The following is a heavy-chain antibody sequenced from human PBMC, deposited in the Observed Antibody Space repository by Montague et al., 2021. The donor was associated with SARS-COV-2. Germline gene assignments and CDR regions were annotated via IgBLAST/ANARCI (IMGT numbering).Heavy chain of an antibody. D-gene: IGHD3-10*01. V-gene: IGHV3-33*08. CDR2: IWYDGSNQ. CDR3: AREYSAPRWFGEYNRYGMDV. CDR1: GFTFSSYD. J-gene: IGHJ6*02. Sequence: SLRLSCLASGFTFSSYDMHWVRQAPGKGLEWVAVIWYDGSNQYYXDSVKGRFTISGDNSKNTLHLQMNSLRAEDTAVYYCAREYSAPRWFGEYNRYGMDVWGQGTTVTVSS.